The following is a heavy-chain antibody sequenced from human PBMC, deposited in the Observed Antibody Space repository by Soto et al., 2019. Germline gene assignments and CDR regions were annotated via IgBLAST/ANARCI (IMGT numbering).Heavy chain of an antibody. CDR2: IYYSGST. D-gene: IGHD3-22*01. CDR3: ARDYYDSSGYFGYNWFDP. V-gene: IGHV4-30-4*01. CDR1: GGSISSGDYY. J-gene: IGHJ5*02. Sequence: SETLSLTCTVSGGSISSGDYYWSWIRQPPGKGLEWIGYIYYSGSTYYNPSLKSRVTISVDTSKNQFSLKLSSVTAADTAVYYCARDYYDSSGYFGYNWFDPWGQGTLVTVSS.